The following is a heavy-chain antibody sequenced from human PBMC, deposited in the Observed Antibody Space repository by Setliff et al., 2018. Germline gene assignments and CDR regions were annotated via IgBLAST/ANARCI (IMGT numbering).Heavy chain of an antibody. CDR2: INPSSGRT. V-gene: IGHV1-46*01. Sequence: ASVKVPCKASGYTFTSHYMHWVRQAPGLGLEWMGTINPSSGRTSHAQKSQGRVTMTRDTSTSTVYMDMSSLRSEDTAVYYCARDVFPYRYEGAFDIWGQGTMVTVSS. CDR1: GYTFTSHY. CDR3: ARDVFPYRYEGAFDI. J-gene: IGHJ3*02. D-gene: IGHD3-16*02.